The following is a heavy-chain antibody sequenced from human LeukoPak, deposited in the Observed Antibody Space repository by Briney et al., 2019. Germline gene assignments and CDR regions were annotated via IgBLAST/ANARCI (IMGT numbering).Heavy chain of an antibody. J-gene: IGHJ4*02. Sequence: GGSLRLSCAASGFTFSSYSMNWVRQAPGKGLEWVSSISSSSSYIYYADSVKGRFTISRDNAKNTLHLQMNSLRAEDTAVYYCARGARGSGTASDYWGQGTLVTVSS. V-gene: IGHV3-21*01. CDR2: ISSSSSYI. CDR1: GFTFSSYS. D-gene: IGHD3-10*01. CDR3: ARGARGSGTASDY.